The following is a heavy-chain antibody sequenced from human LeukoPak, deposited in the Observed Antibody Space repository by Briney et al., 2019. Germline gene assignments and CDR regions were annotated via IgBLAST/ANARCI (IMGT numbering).Heavy chain of an antibody. V-gene: IGHV3-23*01. Sequence: GGSLRLSCAASGFTFSSYAMSWVRQAPGKGLEWVSAISGSGGSTYYADSVKGRFTISRDNSKNTLYLQMNSLRAEDTAVYYCAKGGRVTMVRGATYNWFDPWGQGTLVTVSS. J-gene: IGHJ5*02. CDR1: GFTFSSYA. D-gene: IGHD3-10*01. CDR3: AKGGRVTMVRGATYNWFDP. CDR2: ISGSGGST.